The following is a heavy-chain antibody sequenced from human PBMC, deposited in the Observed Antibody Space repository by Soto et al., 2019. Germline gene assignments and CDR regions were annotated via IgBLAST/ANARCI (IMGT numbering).Heavy chain of an antibody. CDR3: AIDPYLVLMVNAPNLYFMYF. CDR2: ISTYNGNT. D-gene: IGHD2-8*01. CDR1: GYTFTTYD. V-gene: IGHV1-18*01. J-gene: IGHJ6*02. Sequence: QVQLVQSGAEVKKPGASVKVSCKASGYTFTTYDISWVRQAPGQGLEWMGRISTYNGNTNYPQSLQGRLTMTTDTSTTTSYMELRSLRSDDTAVYYFAIDPYLVLMVNAPNLYFMYFWCQGTTVTVSS.